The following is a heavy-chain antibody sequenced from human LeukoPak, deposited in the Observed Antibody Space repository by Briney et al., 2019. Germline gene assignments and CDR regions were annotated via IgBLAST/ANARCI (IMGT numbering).Heavy chain of an antibody. J-gene: IGHJ4*02. CDR3: AGLGYSGYGPRSRFDN. CDR2: MNPNSGNT. V-gene: IGHV1-8*03. CDR1: GYTFTDYD. D-gene: IGHD5-12*01. Sequence: ASVKVSCKASGYTFTDYDINWVRQATGQGLEWMGWMNPNSGNTGYAQKFQGRLTITRSTSIGTAYMELSSLRSEDTAVYYCAGLGYSGYGPRSRFDNWGQGTLITVST.